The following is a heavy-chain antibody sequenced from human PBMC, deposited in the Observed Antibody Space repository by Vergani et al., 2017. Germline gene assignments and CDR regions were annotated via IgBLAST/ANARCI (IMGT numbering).Heavy chain of an antibody. CDR2: VYYTGST. Sequence: QVQLQESGQGLVKPSETLSLTCTVSGAAIKDFYWSWFRQPPGQGLEWIGYVYYTGSTTYNPSLKSRVTISVAPSNNQFSLRMTSLTASDTAIYFCARDLDLYCRITTAFHNWFDHGGQGSLVTVSS. CDR1: GAAIKDFY. CDR3: ARDLDLYCRITTAFHNWFDH. D-gene: IGHD2-2*01. V-gene: IGHV4-59*01. J-gene: IGHJ5*02.